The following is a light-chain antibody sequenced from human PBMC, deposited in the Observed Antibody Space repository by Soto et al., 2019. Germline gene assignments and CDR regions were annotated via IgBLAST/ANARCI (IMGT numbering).Light chain of an antibody. V-gene: IGKV1-33*01. CDR3: QQADNLPVA. CDR2: DGS. J-gene: IGKJ4*01. CDR1: QDIGKF. Sequence: DIRVTQSPSSLSASAGDRVTIICRASQDIGKFLNWYQQKPGEAPKLLIYDGSSLEEGVPSRFSGSASGTYFTFTIINFQLEDIATYYCQQADNLPVAFGGGT.